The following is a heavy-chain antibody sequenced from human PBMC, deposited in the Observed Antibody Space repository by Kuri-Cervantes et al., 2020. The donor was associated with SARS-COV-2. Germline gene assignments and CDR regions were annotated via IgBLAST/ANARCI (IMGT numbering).Heavy chain of an antibody. Sequence: GESLKISCAASGFTFSSYEMNWVRQAPGKGLEWVSYISSSGSTIYCADSVKGRFTISRDNAKNSLYLQVNSLRAEDTAVYYCATGVNHGGLTIFGVVIPPFDYWGQGTLVTVSS. V-gene: IGHV3-48*03. D-gene: IGHD3-3*01. CDR1: GFTFSSYE. CDR2: ISSSGSTI. J-gene: IGHJ4*02. CDR3: ATGVNHGGLTIFGVVIPPFDY.